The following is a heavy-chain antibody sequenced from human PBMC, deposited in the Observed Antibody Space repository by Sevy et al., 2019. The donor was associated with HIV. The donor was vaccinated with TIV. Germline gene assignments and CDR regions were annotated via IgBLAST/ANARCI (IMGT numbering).Heavy chain of an antibody. V-gene: IGHV4-59*01. Sequence: ETLSLTCTVSGGSISSYYWSWIRQPPGKGLEWIGYIYYSGSTNYNPSLKSRVTISVDTSKNQFSLKLSSVTAADTAVYYCARTPYSSGPPYYGMDVWGQGTTVTVSS. J-gene: IGHJ6*02. CDR1: GGSISSYY. D-gene: IGHD6-19*01. CDR2: IYYSGST. CDR3: ARTPYSSGPPYYGMDV.